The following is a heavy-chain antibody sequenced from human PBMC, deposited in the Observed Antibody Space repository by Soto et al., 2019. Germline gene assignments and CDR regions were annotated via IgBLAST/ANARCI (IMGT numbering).Heavy chain of an antibody. V-gene: IGHV1-69*06. CDR2: IIPLFDAT. CDR3: ARDRSSSWYNGTFYFDS. Sequence: QVQLVQSGAEVRKPGSSVKVSCNASGGTFTTYDISWVRQAPGQGLEWMGGIIPLFDATKYAQKFQGRVTITADKSTGTAYMELSSLRSEDTAMYSCARDRSSSWYNGTFYFDSWGQGTLVTVSS. D-gene: IGHD6-19*01. CDR1: GGTFTTYD. J-gene: IGHJ4*02.